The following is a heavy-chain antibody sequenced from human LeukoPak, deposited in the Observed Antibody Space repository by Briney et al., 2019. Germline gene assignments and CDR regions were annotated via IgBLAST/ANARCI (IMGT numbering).Heavy chain of an antibody. D-gene: IGHD2-2*01. CDR2: ISGSGGST. CDR1: GFTFSSYA. J-gene: IGHJ4*02. V-gene: IGHV3-23*01. CDR3: AKDSGYCSSPSCYAGDY. Sequence: GGSLRLSCAASGFTFSSYAMSWVRQAPGKGLEWVSAISGSGGSTYYADSVKGRFTISRDNSKNTLYLQMNSLRAEDTAVYYCAKDSGYCSSPSCYAGDYWAQGTLVTVSS.